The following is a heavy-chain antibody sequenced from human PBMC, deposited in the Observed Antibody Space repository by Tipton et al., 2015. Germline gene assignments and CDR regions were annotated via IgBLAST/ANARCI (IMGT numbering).Heavy chain of an antibody. CDR3: ARGRFSREVDYGLDV. CDR2: ISSSGSTM. J-gene: IGHJ6*01. D-gene: IGHD1-26*01. V-gene: IGHV3-48*03. CDR1: GFTFTSFE. Sequence: SLRLSCVASGFTFTSFEMNWVRQAPGNGLEWISYISSSGSTMYYADSVKGRFTISRDNAKNSLYLQMNSLRAEDTAVYYCARGRFSREVDYGLDVWGQGTTVTVSS.